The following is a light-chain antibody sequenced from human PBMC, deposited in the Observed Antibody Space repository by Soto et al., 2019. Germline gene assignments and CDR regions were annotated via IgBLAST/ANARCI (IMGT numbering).Light chain of an antibody. CDR3: SSYAGSNNVV. CDR2: EVS. CDR1: SSDVGGYNY. V-gene: IGLV2-8*01. Sequence: QSVLSQPPSASGSPGQSVTISCNGTSSDVGGYNYVSWYQQHPGKAPKLMIYEVSKRPSGVPDRFSGSKSGNTASLTVSGLQADDDSDYYCSSYAGSNNVVFGGGTKLTVL. J-gene: IGLJ2*01.